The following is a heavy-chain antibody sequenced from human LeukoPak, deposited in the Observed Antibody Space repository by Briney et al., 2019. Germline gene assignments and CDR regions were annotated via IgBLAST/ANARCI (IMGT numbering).Heavy chain of an antibody. V-gene: IGHV3-33*01. CDR1: GFTFTKYG. CDR2: IWSDGSDR. J-gene: IGHJ4*02. D-gene: IGHD2-15*01. Sequence: GGSLRLSCAASGFTFTKYGMQWVREATGKGLEWVAVIWSDGSDRHYADSVKGRLTISRDNSKNTVSLEMNSLRVEDTAVYYCARDGGCSGGNCYQRFDSWGQGTLVTVSP. CDR3: ARDGGCSGGNCYQRFDS.